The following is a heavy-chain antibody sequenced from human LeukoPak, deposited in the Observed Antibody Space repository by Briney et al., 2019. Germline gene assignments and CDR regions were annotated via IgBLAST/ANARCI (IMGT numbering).Heavy chain of an antibody. CDR3: ATSGGFNSPRHY. D-gene: IGHD3-16*01. CDR2: VCYNGTT. J-gene: IGHJ4*02. Sequence: SETLSLTCSVFGDSISSYFWAWIRQPPGKGLEWIGYVCYNGTTNYNPSLRNRVAISIDTSKNQFSLKLNSATAADTAVYYCATSGGFNSPRHYWGQGTLVTVSS. V-gene: IGHV4-59*01. CDR1: GDSISSYF.